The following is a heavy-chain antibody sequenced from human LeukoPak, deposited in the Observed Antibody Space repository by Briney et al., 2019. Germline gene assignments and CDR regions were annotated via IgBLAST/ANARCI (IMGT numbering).Heavy chain of an antibody. J-gene: IGHJ4*02. CDR1: GFTFSSYA. Sequence: GGSLRLSCAASGFTFSSYAMSWVPQAPGKGLEWVSAISGSGGSTYYADPVKGRFTTSRDNSKNTLYLQMTSQRAENTAVYYCAKDEYSYGGFDYWGQGTLVTVSS. V-gene: IGHV3-23*01. CDR2: ISGSGGST. CDR3: AKDEYSYGGFDY. D-gene: IGHD5-18*01.